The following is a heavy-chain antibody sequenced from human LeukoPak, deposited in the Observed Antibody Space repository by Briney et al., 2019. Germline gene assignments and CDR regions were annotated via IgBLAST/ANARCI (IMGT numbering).Heavy chain of an antibody. D-gene: IGHD3-10*01. Sequence: SETLSLTCTVSGGSISGSSYYWGWIRQPPGKGLEWIGNIYYSGSTYYNPSLKSRVTISVDTSKNQFSLKLSSVTAADTAVYYCASSIGRYYYYYYYMDVWGKGTTVTVSS. CDR3: ASSIGRYYYYYYYMDV. J-gene: IGHJ6*03. CDR2: IYYSGST. V-gene: IGHV4-39*07. CDR1: GGSISGSSYY.